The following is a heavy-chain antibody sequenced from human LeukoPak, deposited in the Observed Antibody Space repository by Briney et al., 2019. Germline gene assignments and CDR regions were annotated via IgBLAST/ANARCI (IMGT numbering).Heavy chain of an antibody. CDR3: ARHLSDYFDS. D-gene: IGHD1-26*01. Sequence: GESLKISCKGSGYSFTTYWISWVRQMPGKGLEWMGIIYPGDSDTRYSPSFQGQVTMSADKSISTAYLQWNSLKASDSAMYYCARHLSDYFDSWGQGTPVTVSS. CDR1: GYSFTTYW. V-gene: IGHV5-51*01. J-gene: IGHJ4*02. CDR2: IYPGDSDT.